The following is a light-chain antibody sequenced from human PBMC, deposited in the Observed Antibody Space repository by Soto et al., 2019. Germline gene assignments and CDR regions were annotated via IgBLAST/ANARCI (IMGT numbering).Light chain of an antibody. J-gene: IGLJ2*01. Sequence: QSVLTQSPSASASLGASVRLTCTLSSGHRNYDIAWHQQQPEKGPRCLMNLDADGSFSRGDGIPDRFSGSSSGAERYLIISSLRSDDEADYYCQTWGPGFRVFGGGTKVTVL. V-gene: IGLV4-69*01. CDR3: QTWGPGFRV. CDR2: LDADGSF. CDR1: SGHRNYD.